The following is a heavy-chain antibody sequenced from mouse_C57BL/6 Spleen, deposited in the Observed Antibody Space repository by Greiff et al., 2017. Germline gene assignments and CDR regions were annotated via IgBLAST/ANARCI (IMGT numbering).Heavy chain of an antibody. D-gene: IGHD1-1*01. J-gene: IGHJ1*03. Sequence: QVQLQQSGAELVKPGASVKLSCKASGYTFTSYWMQWVKQRPGQGLEWIGEIDPSDSYTNYNQKFKGKATLTVDTSSSTAYMQLSSLTSEDSAVYYCARDLRGSSYGYFDVWGTGTTVTVSS. V-gene: IGHV1-50*01. CDR2: IDPSDSYT. CDR1: GYTFTSYW. CDR3: ARDLRGSSYGYFDV.